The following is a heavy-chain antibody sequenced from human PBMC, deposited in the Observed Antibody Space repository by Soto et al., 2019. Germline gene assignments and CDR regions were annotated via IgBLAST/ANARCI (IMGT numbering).Heavy chain of an antibody. CDR2: IYYSGYT. D-gene: IGHD6-13*01. J-gene: IGHJ5*02. CDR1: GGSISSYY. Sequence: PSETLSLTCTVSGGSISSYYWSWIRQPPGKGLEWIGYIYYSGYTNYNPSLKSRVTISVDTSKNQFSLKLSSVTAADTAVYYCARVEVPESSSWHPCDPWGQGTLVTVSS. V-gene: IGHV4-59*12. CDR3: ARVEVPESSSWHPCDP.